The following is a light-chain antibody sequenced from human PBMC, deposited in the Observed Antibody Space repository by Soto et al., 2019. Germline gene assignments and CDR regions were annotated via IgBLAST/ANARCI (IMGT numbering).Light chain of an antibody. J-gene: IGKJ2*02. Sequence: DIPMTQSPSSLSASVGDRVTITCRASQSISNHLNWYQQKPGKAPKVLIYAASTLQSGVPSRFSGRGSGTDFTLTISGLQPADFATYYCQQSHSFPRTFGQGTKLDI. V-gene: IGKV1-39*01. CDR2: AAS. CDR1: QSISNH. CDR3: QQSHSFPRT.